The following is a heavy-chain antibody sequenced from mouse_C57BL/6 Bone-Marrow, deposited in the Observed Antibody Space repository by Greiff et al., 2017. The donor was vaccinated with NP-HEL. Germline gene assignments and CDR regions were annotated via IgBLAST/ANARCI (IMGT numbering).Heavy chain of an antibody. CDR1: GFTFSDYG. Sequence: DVMLVESGGGLVKPGGSLKLSCAASGFTFSDYGMHWVRQAPETGLEWVAYISSGSSTIYYADTVKGRFTISRDNAKNTLFLQMTSLRSEDTAMYYCARLGSTVSDYWGQGTTLTVSS. D-gene: IGHD1-1*01. CDR3: ARLGSTVSDY. V-gene: IGHV5-17*01. J-gene: IGHJ2*01. CDR2: ISSGSSTI.